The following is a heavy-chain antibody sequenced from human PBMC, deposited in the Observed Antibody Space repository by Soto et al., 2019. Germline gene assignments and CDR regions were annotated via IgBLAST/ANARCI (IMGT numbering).Heavy chain of an antibody. J-gene: IGHJ6*02. CDR2: INHSGST. D-gene: IGHD5-18*01. Sequence: PSETLSLTCAVYGGSFSGYYWSWIRQPPGKGLEWIGEINHSGSTNYNPSLKSRVTISVDTSKNQFSPKLSSVTAADTAVYYCARGRRFFYSYGLVYDYYGMDVWGQGTTVTVS. CDR1: GGSFSGYY. V-gene: IGHV4-34*01. CDR3: ARGRRFFYSYGLVYDYYGMDV.